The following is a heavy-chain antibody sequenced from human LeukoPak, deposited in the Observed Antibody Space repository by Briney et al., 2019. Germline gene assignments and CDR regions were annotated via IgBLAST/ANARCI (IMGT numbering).Heavy chain of an antibody. Sequence: GGSLRLSCAASRFTFSDYYMSWIRQAPGKGLEWVSYINSSGSTIYYADSVKGRFTISRDNAKNSLYLQMNSLRAEDTAVYYCARARITIFGVVINPYYYYGMDVWGQGTTVTVSS. J-gene: IGHJ6*02. CDR2: INSSGSTI. D-gene: IGHD3-3*01. CDR3: ARARITIFGVVINPYYYYGMDV. V-gene: IGHV3-11*01. CDR1: RFTFSDYY.